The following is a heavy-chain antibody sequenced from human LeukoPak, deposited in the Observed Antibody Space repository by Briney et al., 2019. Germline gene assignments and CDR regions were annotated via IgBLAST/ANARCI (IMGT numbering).Heavy chain of an antibody. J-gene: IGHJ4*02. CDR2: ISGSGGAT. CDR3: AKHNGKDLDY. D-gene: IGHD1-26*01. CDR1: GFTLSSCA. V-gene: IGHV3-23*01. Sequence: GGSLRLSCAASGFTLSSCAMGWVRQAPGKGLEWVSTISGSGGATNYADSVKGRLTISRDISKNTLYLQMNSLRAEDTAVYYCAKHNGKDLDYWGQGTLVTVSS.